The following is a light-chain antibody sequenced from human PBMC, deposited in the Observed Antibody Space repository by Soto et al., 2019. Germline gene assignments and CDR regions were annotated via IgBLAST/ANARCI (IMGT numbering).Light chain of an antibody. Sequence: DIQMTQSPSTLSASVGDRVTITCRASQSISDWLAWYQQKPGKAPKILIYDASSLESGVPSRFSGSGSGTEFTLTISGLQPDDFATYYCQQTYSIPVTFGQGTKLEIK. CDR1: QSISDW. CDR2: DAS. J-gene: IGKJ2*01. V-gene: IGKV1-5*01. CDR3: QQTYSIPVT.